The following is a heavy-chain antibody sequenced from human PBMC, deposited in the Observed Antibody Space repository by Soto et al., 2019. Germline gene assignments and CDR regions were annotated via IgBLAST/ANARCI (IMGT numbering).Heavy chain of an antibody. D-gene: IGHD6-13*01. CDR3: ARWRYSSSWYSYDLDY. J-gene: IGHJ4*02. V-gene: IGHV1-69*13. CDR2: IIPIFGTA. Sequence: SVKVSCKASGGTFSSYAISWVRQAPGQGLEWMGGIIPIFGTANYAQKFQGRVTITADESTSTAYMELSSLRSEDTAVYYCARWRYSSSWYSYDLDYWGQGTLVTVSS. CDR1: GGTFSSYA.